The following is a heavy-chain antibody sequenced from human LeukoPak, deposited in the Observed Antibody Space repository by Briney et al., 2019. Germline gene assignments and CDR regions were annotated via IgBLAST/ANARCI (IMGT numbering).Heavy chain of an antibody. J-gene: IGHJ6*03. Sequence: GGSLRLSCAASGFTFSSYGMHWVRQAPGKGLEWVAFIRSDGINKYHADSVKGRFTISRDNSKNTLYLQMNSLRAEDTAVYYCAKLGKTENHYGSGRFSYYYYMGVWGKGTTVTISS. CDR2: IRSDGINK. CDR1: GFTFSSYG. V-gene: IGHV3-30*02. D-gene: IGHD3-10*01. CDR3: AKLGKTENHYGSGRFSYYYYMGV.